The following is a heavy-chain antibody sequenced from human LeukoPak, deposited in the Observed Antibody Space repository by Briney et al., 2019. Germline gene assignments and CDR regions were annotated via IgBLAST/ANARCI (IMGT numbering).Heavy chain of an antibody. Sequence: PGGSLRLSCTASGFTFSTYEMNWVRQAPGKGLEWVSHISRSGSSIYYADSVKGRFTISRDNAKNSLHLQMNSQRDEDTAVYYCARGDGGDTGAFDIWGQGTMVTVSS. V-gene: IGHV3-48*03. D-gene: IGHD2-21*02. CDR1: GFTFSTYE. J-gene: IGHJ3*02. CDR2: ISRSGSSI. CDR3: ARGDGGDTGAFDI.